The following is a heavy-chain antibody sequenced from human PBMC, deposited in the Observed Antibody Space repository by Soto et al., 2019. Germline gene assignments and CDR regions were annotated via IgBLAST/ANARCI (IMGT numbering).Heavy chain of an antibody. V-gene: IGHV3-49*03. CDR3: TRDSRPYYYGSGSYFFDY. Sequence: SLRLSCTASGFTFGDYAMSWFRQAPGKGLEWVGFIRSKAYGGTTEYAASVKGRFTIARDDSKSIAYLQMNSLKTEDTAVYYCTRDSRPYYYGSGSYFFDYWGQGTLVTVSS. CDR1: GFTFGDYA. J-gene: IGHJ4*02. D-gene: IGHD3-10*01. CDR2: IRSKAYGGTT.